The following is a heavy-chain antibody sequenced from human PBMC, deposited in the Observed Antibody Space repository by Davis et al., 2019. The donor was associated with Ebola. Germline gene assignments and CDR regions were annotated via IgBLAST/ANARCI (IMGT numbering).Heavy chain of an antibody. J-gene: IGHJ6*04. V-gene: IGHV3-23*01. D-gene: IGHD6-13*01. CDR1: GFTFSSYA. CDR2: ISGSGGST. CDR3: TRAGWQQLGHYGMDV. Sequence: GGSLRLSCAASGFTFSSYAMSWVRQAPGKGLEWVSAISGSGGSTYYAGSVKGRFTISRDNSRNTLYLQMNSLRAEDTAVYYCTRAGWQQLGHYGMDVWGKGTTVTVSS.